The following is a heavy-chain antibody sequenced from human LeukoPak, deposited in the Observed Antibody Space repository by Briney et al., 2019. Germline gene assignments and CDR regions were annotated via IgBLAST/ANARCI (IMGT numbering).Heavy chain of an antibody. V-gene: IGHV4-59*12. CDR1: GGSISSYY. D-gene: IGHD1-26*01. CDR2: IYYSGST. J-gene: IGHJ4*02. CDR3: ARGHRGPYSGSYSGGVDY. Sequence: SETLSLTCTVSGGSISSYYWSWIRQPPGKGLEWIGYIYYSGSTNYNPSLKSRVTISVDTSKNQFSLKLSSVTAADTAVYYCARGHRGPYSGSYSGGVDYWGQGTLVTVSS.